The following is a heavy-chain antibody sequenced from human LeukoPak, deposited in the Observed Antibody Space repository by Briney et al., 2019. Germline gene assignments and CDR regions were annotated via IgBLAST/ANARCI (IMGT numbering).Heavy chain of an antibody. J-gene: IGHJ4*02. CDR2: IIPIFGTA. CDR1: GGTFSSYA. V-gene: IGHV1-69*05. CDR3: ASENLESSCRVDY. Sequence: SVKVSCKASGGTFSSYAISWVRQAPGQGLEWMGGIIPIFGTANYAQKFQGRVTITTDESTSTAYMELSSLRSEDTAVYYCASENLESSCRVDYWGQGTLVTVSS. D-gene: IGHD2-15*01.